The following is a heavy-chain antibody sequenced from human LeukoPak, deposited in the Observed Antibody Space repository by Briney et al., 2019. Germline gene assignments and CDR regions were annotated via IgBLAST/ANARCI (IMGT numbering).Heavy chain of an antibody. CDR2: ISDSGGGT. J-gene: IGHJ5*02. V-gene: IGHV3-23*01. CDR1: GFTFSSYA. Sequence: PGGSLRLSCAASGFTFSSYAMSWVRQAPEKGLEWVSTISDSGGGTYYADSVKGRFTISRDNSKNTLYLQMNSLRAEDTAVYYCATDLTGPRRGWFDPWGQGTLVTVSS. CDR3: ATDLTGPRRGWFDP. D-gene: IGHD1-14*01.